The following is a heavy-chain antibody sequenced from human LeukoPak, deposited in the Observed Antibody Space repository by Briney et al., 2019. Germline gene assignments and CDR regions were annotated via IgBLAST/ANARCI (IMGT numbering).Heavy chain of an antibody. D-gene: IGHD2-15*01. Sequence: GGSLRLSCAASGFTFSSYAMSWVRQAPGKGLEWVSAISGSGGSTYYADSVKGRFTISRDNSKNTLYLQMNSLRAEDTAVYYCAKDRVVVVVAAPDAFDIWGQGTMVTVSS. CDR1: GFTFSSYA. CDR3: AKDRVVVVVAAPDAFDI. J-gene: IGHJ3*02. CDR2: ISGSGGST. V-gene: IGHV3-23*01.